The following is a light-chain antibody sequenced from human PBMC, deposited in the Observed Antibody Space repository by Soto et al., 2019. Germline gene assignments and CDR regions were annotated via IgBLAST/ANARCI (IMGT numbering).Light chain of an antibody. J-gene: IGLJ1*01. CDR2: EVN. V-gene: IGLV2-14*01. CDR3: CSYTTSDTRV. CDR1: SSDVGAYNH. Sequence: SALTQPASVSGSPGQSITISCTGTSSDVGAYNHVSWYQHHPGKAPKLMIYEVNNRPSGVSNRFSGSKSGYTASLTISGLQAEDEADYYCCSYTTSDTRVFGTGTKLTVL.